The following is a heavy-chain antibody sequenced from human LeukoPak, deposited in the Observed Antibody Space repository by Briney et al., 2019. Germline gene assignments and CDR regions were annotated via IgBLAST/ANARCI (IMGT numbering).Heavy chain of an antibody. CDR3: AAGGDYAGSFDY. V-gene: IGHV3-23*01. D-gene: IGHD4-23*01. CDR1: GFTFSSYA. CDR2: ISGSGGST. Sequence: GGSLRLSCAASGFTFSSYAMSWVRQAPGKGLEWVSAISGSGGSTYYADSVKGRFTISRDNSKNTLYLQMNSLRAEDTAVYYCAAGGDYAGSFDYRGQGTLVTVSS. J-gene: IGHJ4*02.